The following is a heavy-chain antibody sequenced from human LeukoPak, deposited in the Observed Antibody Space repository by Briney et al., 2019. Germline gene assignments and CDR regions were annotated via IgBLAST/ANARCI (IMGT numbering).Heavy chain of an antibody. CDR1: GGSISSGGYY. CDR2: IT. V-gene: IGHV4-30-2*01. CDR3: ARDQSYSSSIDY. Sequence: QTLSLTCTVSGGSISSGGYYWSWIRQPPGKGLEWIGYITYYNPSLKSRVTISVDRSKNQFSLKLSSVTAADTAVYYCARDQSYSSSIDYWGQGTLVTVSS. J-gene: IGHJ4*02. D-gene: IGHD6-6*01.